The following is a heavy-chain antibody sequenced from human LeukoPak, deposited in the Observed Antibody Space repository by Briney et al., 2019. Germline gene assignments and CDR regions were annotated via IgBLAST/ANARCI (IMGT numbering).Heavy chain of an antibody. J-gene: IGHJ4*02. Sequence: GGSLRLSCAASGFTFSNAWMSWDRQAPGKGLEWVGRIKSKTDGGTTDYAAPVKGRFTISRDDSKNTLYLQMNSLKTEDTAVYYCTTDGLAYCGGDCYSGFDYWGQGTLVTVSS. V-gene: IGHV3-15*01. CDR2: IKSKTDGGTT. CDR1: GFTFSNAW. D-gene: IGHD2-21*02. CDR3: TTDGLAYCGGDCYSGFDY.